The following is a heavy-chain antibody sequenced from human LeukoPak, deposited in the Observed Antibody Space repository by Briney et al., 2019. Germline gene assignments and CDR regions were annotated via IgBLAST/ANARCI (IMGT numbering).Heavy chain of an antibody. CDR2: ISSSSGYI. J-gene: IGHJ4*02. V-gene: IGHV3-21*01. D-gene: IGHD6-19*01. CDR1: GFTFSSYS. Sequence: GGTLRLSCAASGFTFSSYSMNWVRQAPGKGLEWVSSISSSSGYIYYADSVKGRFTISRDNAKNSLYLQMNSLRAEDTAVYYCASTVRRAVAGNMIWGQGTLVTVSS. CDR3: ASTVRRAVAGNMI.